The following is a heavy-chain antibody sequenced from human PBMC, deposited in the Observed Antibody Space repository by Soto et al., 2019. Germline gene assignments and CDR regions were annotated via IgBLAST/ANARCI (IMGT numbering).Heavy chain of an antibody. J-gene: IGHJ6*02. D-gene: IGHD2-2*01. CDR1: GYSFTSYW. CDR3: VRRGGRYCSSTSCPGDGMDV. V-gene: IGHV5-51*01. CDR2: IYPGDSDT. Sequence: GESLKISCKGSGYSFTSYWIGWVRQMPGKGLEWMGIIYPGDSDTRYSPSFQGQVTISADKSISTAYLQWSSLKASDTAMYYCVRRGGRYCSSTSCPGDGMDVWGQGTTVTVSS.